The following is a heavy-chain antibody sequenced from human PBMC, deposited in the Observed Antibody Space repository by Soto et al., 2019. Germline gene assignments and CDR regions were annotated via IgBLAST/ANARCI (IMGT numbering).Heavy chain of an antibody. V-gene: IGHV1-69*13. Sequence: SVKVSCKASGGTFSSYAISWVRQAPGQGLEWMGGIIPIFGTANYAQKFQGRVTITADESTSTAYMELSSLRSEDTAVYYCTTEKTKAVAGLFAYWGQGTLVTASS. CDR3: TTEKTKAVAGLFAY. J-gene: IGHJ4*02. D-gene: IGHD6-19*01. CDR2: IIPIFGTA. CDR1: GGTFSSYA.